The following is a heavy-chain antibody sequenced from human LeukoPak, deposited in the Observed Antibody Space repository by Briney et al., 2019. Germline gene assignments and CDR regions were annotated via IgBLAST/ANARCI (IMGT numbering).Heavy chain of an antibody. CDR2: IYPGDSDT. J-gene: IGHJ6*03. CDR1: GYSFTSYW. D-gene: IGHD3-3*01. Sequence: GESLKISCKGSGYSFTSYWIGWVRQMPGKGLEWMGIIYPGDSDTRYSPSFQGQVTISADKSISTAYLQWSSLKASDTAMYYCARHAIFGVTYYYYYYMDVWGKGTTVTVSS. CDR3: ARHAIFGVTYYYYYYMDV. V-gene: IGHV5-51*01.